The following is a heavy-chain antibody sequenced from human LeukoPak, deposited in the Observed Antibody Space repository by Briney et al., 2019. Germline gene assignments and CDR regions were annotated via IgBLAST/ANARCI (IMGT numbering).Heavy chain of an antibody. CDR2: IYSGGST. CDR3: ARDLHHNAMTMGY. V-gene: IGHV3-66*01. J-gene: IGHJ4*02. CDR1: GFTFSSYA. Sequence: GGSLRLSCAASGFTFSSYAMSWVRQAPGKGLEWVSVIYSGGSTYYADSVKGGFTISRDNSKNTLYLQMNSLRAEDTAVYYCARDLHHNAMTMGYWGQGTLVTVSS. D-gene: IGHD4/OR15-4a*01.